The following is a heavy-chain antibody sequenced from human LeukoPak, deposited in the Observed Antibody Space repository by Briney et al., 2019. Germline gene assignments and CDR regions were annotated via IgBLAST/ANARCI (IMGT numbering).Heavy chain of an antibody. CDR2: INHSGST. CDR3: ARGGYCSGGTCYSLYY. J-gene: IGHJ4*02. V-gene: IGHV4-34*01. CDR1: GGSFSGNH. Sequence: SETLSLTCTVYGGSFSGNHWSWIRQPPGKGLEWIGEINHSGSTNYNPSLKSRVIISVDTSKSQFSLKLSSVTAADTAVYYCARGGYCSGGTCYSLYYWGQGTLVTVSS. D-gene: IGHD2-15*01.